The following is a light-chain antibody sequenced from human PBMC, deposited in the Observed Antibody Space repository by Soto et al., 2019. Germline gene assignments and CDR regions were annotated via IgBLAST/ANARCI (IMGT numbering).Light chain of an antibody. CDR1: SSDVGGYNY. CDR3: RSYTSSSTYV. CDR2: EVS. V-gene: IGLV2-14*01. J-gene: IGLJ1*01. Sequence: SARTQPASLSGSPGQSITISCTGTSSDVGGYNYVSWYQQHPGKAPKLMIYEVSKRPSGVSNRFSGSKSGNTASLTISGLQAEDEADYYCRSYTSSSTYVFGTGTKVTVL.